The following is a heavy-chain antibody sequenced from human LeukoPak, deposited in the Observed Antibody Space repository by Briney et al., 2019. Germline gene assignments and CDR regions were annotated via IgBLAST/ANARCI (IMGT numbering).Heavy chain of an antibody. CDR1: GYTFTSYG. Sequence: ASVKVSCKASGYTFTSYGISWARQAPGQGLEWMGWISAYNGNTNYAQKLQGRVTMTTDTSTSTAYMELRSLRSDDTAVYYCARDPSYGDYEGGWFDPWGQGTLVTVSS. J-gene: IGHJ5*02. D-gene: IGHD4-17*01. CDR2: ISAYNGNT. V-gene: IGHV1-18*01. CDR3: ARDPSYGDYEGGWFDP.